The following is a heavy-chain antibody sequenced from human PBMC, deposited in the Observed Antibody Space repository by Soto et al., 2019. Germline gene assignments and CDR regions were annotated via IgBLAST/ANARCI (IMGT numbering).Heavy chain of an antibody. J-gene: IGHJ5*02. Sequence: SETLSLTCTVSGGSISSYYWSWIRQPPGKGLEWIGYIYYSGSTNYNPSLKSRVTISVDTSKNQFSLRLSSVTAADTAVYYCARGATYYDFWSGYYLGNWFDPWGQGTLVTVSS. D-gene: IGHD3-3*01. CDR1: GGSISSYY. CDR3: ARGATYYDFWSGYYLGNWFDP. CDR2: IYYSGST. V-gene: IGHV4-59*01.